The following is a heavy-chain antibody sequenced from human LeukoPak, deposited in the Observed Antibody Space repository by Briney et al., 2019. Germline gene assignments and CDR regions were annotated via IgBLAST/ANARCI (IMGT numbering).Heavy chain of an antibody. J-gene: IGHJ4*02. D-gene: IGHD6-13*01. CDR3: ARHLLGSEAAAHDY. CDR2: TYYRSRWYN. V-gene: IGHV6-1*01. CDR1: GDSVSSNSVA. Sequence: SQTLSLTCAISGDSVSSNSVAWIWIRQSPSRGLEWLGRTYYRSRWYNDYAVSVKSRITINPDTSKNQFSLNLNSVTAADTAVYYCARHLLGSEAAAHDYWGQGTLVTVSS.